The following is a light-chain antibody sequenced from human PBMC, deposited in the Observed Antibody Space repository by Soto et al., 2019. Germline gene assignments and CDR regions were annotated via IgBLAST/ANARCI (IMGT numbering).Light chain of an antibody. J-gene: IGKJ2*01. CDR3: QQYNSYSTYT. V-gene: IGKV1-5*03. CDR2: KAS. CDR1: QSISSW. Sequence: DIQMTQSPSTLSASVGDRVTITCRDSQSISSWLAWYQQKPGKAPKLLIYKASSLDSGVTSRFSGSGSGTEFTLTISSLQPDDFATYYCQQYNSYSTYTFGQGTKLEIK.